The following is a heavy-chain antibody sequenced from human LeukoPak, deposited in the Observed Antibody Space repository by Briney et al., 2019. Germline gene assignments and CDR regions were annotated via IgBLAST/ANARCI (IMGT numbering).Heavy chain of an antibody. D-gene: IGHD3-16*01. Sequence: SETLSLTCTVSGGSISSSSYYWGWIRQPPGKGLEWIGSIYYSGSTYYNPSLKSRVTISVDTSKNQFSLKLSSVTAADTAVYYCARRKGEGLSLRYYYYTDVWGKGTTVTVSS. V-gene: IGHV4-39*07. CDR1: GGSISSSSYY. J-gene: IGHJ6*03. CDR2: IYYSGST. CDR3: ARRKGEGLSLRYYYYTDV.